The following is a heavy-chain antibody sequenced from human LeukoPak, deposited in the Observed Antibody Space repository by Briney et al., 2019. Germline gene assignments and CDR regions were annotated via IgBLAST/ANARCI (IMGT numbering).Heavy chain of an antibody. CDR2: INHSGST. CDR1: GGSFSGHY. Sequence: SETLSLTCAVYGGSFSGHYWSWIRQPPGKGLEWIGEINHSGSTNYNPSLKNRVTISVDTSKNQFSLKLSSVTAADTAVCYCARAGEAAAGTIDYWGQETLVPVSS. CDR3: ARAGEAAAGTIDY. D-gene: IGHD6-13*01. J-gene: IGHJ4*02. V-gene: IGHV4-34*01.